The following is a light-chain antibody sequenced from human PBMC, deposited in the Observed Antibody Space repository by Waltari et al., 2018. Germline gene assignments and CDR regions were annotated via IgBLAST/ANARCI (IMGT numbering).Light chain of an antibody. Sequence: SVLTQPASVSSAPGQRVTMSCAGHRSNSGKNNVHWYQQVPGTAPKSLIFINNQRSSGVPDRFSGSKSGTSASLAISGLQSEDEADYFCAAWDDSLNGLFGGGTKLTVL. CDR3: AAWDDSLNGL. CDR2: INN. V-gene: IGLV1-44*01. J-gene: IGLJ2*01. CDR1: RSNSGKNN.